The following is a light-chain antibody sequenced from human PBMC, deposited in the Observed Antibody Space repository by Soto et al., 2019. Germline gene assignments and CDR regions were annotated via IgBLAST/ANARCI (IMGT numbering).Light chain of an antibody. J-gene: IGKJ3*01. Sequence: EIVLTQSPGTLFLSPGERATLSCRASQSVSSSYLAWYQQKPGQAPRLLIYGASSRATGIPDRFSGSGSGTDFTLTISRLEPEDFAGYYCQQYGSSPFTFGPGTKVDIK. CDR3: QQYGSSPFT. V-gene: IGKV3-20*01. CDR1: QSVSSSY. CDR2: GAS.